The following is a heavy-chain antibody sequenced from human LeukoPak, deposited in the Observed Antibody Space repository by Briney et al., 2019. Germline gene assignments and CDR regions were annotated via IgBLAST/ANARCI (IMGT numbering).Heavy chain of an antibody. Sequence: PSETLSLTCTVSGGSISSYYWSWIRQPPGKGLEWIGYIYYSGSTNYNPSLKSRVTISVDTSKNQFSLRLTSVTAADTAMYYCAREVDPSVPTLADWGQGTLVTVSS. J-gene: IGHJ4*02. CDR2: IYYSGST. CDR3: AREVDPSVPTLAD. CDR1: GGSISSYY. V-gene: IGHV4-59*12. D-gene: IGHD2-2*01.